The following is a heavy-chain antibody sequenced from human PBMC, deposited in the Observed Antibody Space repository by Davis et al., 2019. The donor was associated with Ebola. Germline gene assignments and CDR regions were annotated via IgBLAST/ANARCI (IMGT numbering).Heavy chain of an antibody. CDR3: ARAPVYCSGGSCLLAEFDY. V-gene: IGHV1-8*01. D-gene: IGHD2-15*01. J-gene: IGHJ4*02. Sequence: AASVTVSCQASGYTFTSYDINWVRQATGQGLEWMGWMNPNSGHTGYAQKFQGRVTMTRNTSISTAYMELSSLRFEDTAVYYCARAPVYCSGGSCLLAEFDYWGQGTLVTVSS. CDR2: MNPNSGHT. CDR1: GYTFTSYD.